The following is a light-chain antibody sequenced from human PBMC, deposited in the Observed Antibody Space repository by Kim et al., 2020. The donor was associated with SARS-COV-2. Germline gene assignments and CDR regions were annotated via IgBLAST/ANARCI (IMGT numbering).Light chain of an antibody. CDR2: EDN. CDR1: GGSIASNY. J-gene: IGLJ3*02. Sequence: GKTVTISCTRSGGSIASNYVQWYQQRPGSAPTTVIYEDNQRPSGVPDRFSGSIDSSSNSASLTISGLKTEDEADYYCQSYDSSNRVFGGGTQLTV. CDR3: QSYDSSNRV. V-gene: IGLV6-57*03.